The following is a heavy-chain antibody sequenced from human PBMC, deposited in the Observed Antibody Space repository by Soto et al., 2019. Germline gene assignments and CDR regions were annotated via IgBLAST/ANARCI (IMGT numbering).Heavy chain of an antibody. V-gene: IGHV3-30*18. CDR2: ISYDGSNK. CDR1: GFTFSSYG. D-gene: IGHD4-4*01. CDR3: AKDGAPLYSQGYYFDY. Sequence: GGSLRLSCAASGFTFSSYGMHWVHQAPGKGLEWVAVISYDGSNKYYADSVKGRFTISRDNSKNTLYLQMNSLRAEDTAVYYCAKDGAPLYSQGYYFDYWGQGTLVTVSS. J-gene: IGHJ4*02.